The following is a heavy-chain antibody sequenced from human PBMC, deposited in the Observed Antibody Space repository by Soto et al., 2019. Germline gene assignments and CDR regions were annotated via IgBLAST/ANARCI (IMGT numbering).Heavy chain of an antibody. Sequence: TLSLTCTVSGGSISSYYWSWIRQPPGKGLEWNGYIYYSGSTNYNPSLKSRVTISVDTSKNQFSLKLSSVTAADTAVYYCARGSVLTGYYYVARTIFDYWGQGTLVTVSS. J-gene: IGHJ4*02. D-gene: IGHD3-9*01. CDR2: IYYSGST. V-gene: IGHV4-59*01. CDR1: GGSISSYY. CDR3: ARGSVLTGYYYVARTIFDY.